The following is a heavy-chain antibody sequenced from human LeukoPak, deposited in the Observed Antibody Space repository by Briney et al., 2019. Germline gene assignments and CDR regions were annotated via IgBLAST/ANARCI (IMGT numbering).Heavy chain of an antibody. CDR1: GGSISSYY. J-gene: IGHJ3*02. Sequence: PSETLSLTCTVSGGSISSYYWSWIRQPPGKGLEWIGYIYYSGSTNYNPSLKSRVTISVDTSKNQFSLKLSSVTAADTAVYYCAGGGIGAFDIWGQGTMVTVSS. CDR2: IYYSGST. D-gene: IGHD3-16*01. CDR3: AGGGIGAFDI. V-gene: IGHV4-59*01.